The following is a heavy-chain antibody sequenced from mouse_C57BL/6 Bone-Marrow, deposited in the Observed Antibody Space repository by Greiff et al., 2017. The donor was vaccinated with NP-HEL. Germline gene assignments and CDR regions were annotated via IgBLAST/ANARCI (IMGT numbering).Heavy chain of an antibody. CDR1: GFTFSSYG. D-gene: IGHD2-4*01. Sequence: EVQLQESGGDLVKPGGSLKLSCAASGFTFSSYGMSWVRQTPDKRLEWVATISSGGSYTYYPDSVKGRFTISRDNAKNTLYLQMSSLKSEDTAMYYCAKNYDLDYWGQGTTLTVSS. CDR3: AKNYDLDY. CDR2: ISSGGSYT. J-gene: IGHJ2*01. V-gene: IGHV5-6*01.